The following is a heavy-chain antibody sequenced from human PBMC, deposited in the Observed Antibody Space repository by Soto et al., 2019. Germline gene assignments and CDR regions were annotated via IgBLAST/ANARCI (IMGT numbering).Heavy chain of an antibody. CDR2: ISYDGSNK. J-gene: IGHJ4*02. D-gene: IGHD3-22*01. CDR1: GFTFSSYA. V-gene: IGHV3-30-3*01. CDR3: AREYHYYDSSGHPGY. Sequence: GGSLRLSCAASGFTFSSYAMHWVRQAPGKGLEWVAVISYDGSNKYYADSVKGRFTISRDNSKNTLYLQMNSLRAEDTAVYYCAREYHYYDSSGHPGYWGQGTLVTVSS.